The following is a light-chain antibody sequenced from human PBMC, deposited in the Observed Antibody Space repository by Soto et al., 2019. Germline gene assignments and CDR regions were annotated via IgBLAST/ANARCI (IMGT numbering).Light chain of an antibody. CDR1: SSDVGGYNY. Sequence: QSALTQPPSASGSPGQSVTISCTGTSSDVGGYNYVSWYQQHPGKAPKLIIYDVSKRPSGVPDRFSGSKSGNTASLTVSGLQNEDEADYYCSSYAGSKNFIFGGGTKLTVL. CDR2: DVS. CDR3: SSYAGSKNFI. J-gene: IGLJ2*01. V-gene: IGLV2-8*01.